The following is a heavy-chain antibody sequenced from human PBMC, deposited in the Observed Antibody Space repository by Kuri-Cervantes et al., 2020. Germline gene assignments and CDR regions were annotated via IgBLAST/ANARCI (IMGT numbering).Heavy chain of an antibody. CDR1: GFTFSDHY. Sequence: GSLRLSCAASGFTFSDHYMDWVRQASGKGLEWVGRIRSKANSYATTYAASVKGRFTISRDDSKNTAYLQMNSLKTEDTAVYYCLSLYFDLPPWFGYWGQGTLVTVSS. CDR3: LSLYFDLPPWFGY. J-gene: IGHJ4*02. CDR2: IRSKANSYAT. D-gene: IGHD3-9*01. V-gene: IGHV3-73*01.